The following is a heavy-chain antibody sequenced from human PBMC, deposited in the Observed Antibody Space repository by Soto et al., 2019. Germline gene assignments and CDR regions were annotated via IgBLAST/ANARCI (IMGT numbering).Heavy chain of an antibody. CDR3: AKGTGFWSGYYMGYYYGMDV. CDR1: GFTFSSYA. Sequence: GGSLRLSCAASGFTFSSYAMSWVRQAPGKGLEWVSAISGSGGSTYYADSVKGRFTISRDNSKNTLYLQMNSLRAEDTAVYYCAKGTGFWSGYYMGYYYGMDVWGQGTTVTVSS. D-gene: IGHD3-3*01. J-gene: IGHJ6*02. CDR2: ISGSGGST. V-gene: IGHV3-23*01.